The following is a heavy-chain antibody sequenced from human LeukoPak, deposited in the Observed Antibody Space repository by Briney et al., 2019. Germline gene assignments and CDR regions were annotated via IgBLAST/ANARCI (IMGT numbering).Heavy chain of an antibody. CDR1: GGSISSYY. D-gene: IGHD3-10*01. CDR2: IYTSGST. J-gene: IGHJ6*02. Sequence: PSETLSLTCTVSGGSISSYYWSWIRQPAGKGLEWIGRIYTSGSTNYNPSLKSRVTMSVDTSKNQFSLKLSSVTAADTAVYYCARDLVVRGVIITDWYYYGMDVWGQGTTVTVSS. V-gene: IGHV4-4*07. CDR3: ARDLVVRGVIITDWYYYGMDV.